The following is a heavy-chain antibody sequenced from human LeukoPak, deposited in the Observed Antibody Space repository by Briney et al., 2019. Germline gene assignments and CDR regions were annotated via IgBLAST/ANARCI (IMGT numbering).Heavy chain of an antibody. CDR3: ARGYGGYDPSDFDY. CDR1: GGSISSYY. D-gene: IGHD4-17*01. CDR2: IYYSGST. Sequence: PSETLSLTCTVSGGSISSYYWSWIRQPPGKGLEWIGYIYYSGSTNYNPSLKSRVTISVDTSKNQFSLKLSSVTAEDTAVYYCARGYGGYDPSDFDYWGQGTLVTVSS. V-gene: IGHV4-59*01. J-gene: IGHJ4*02.